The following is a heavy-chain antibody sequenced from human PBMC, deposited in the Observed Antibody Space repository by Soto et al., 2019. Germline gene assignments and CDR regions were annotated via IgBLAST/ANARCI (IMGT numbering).Heavy chain of an antibody. CDR2: INPSGGST. V-gene: IGHV1-46*01. Sequence: VASVKVSCKASGYTFTGYYMHWVRQAPGQGLEWMGWINPSGGSTGYAQKFQGRVTMTRDTSTSTVYMELSSLRSEDTAVYYCARDVFGELFPSGYYYYYGMDVWGQGTTVTVSS. CDR1: GYTFTGYY. D-gene: IGHD3-10*01. CDR3: ARDVFGELFPSGYYYYYGMDV. J-gene: IGHJ6*02.